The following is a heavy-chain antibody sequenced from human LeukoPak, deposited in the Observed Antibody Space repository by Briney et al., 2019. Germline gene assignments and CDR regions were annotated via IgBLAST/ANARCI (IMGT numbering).Heavy chain of an antibody. CDR3: ARDWFGIES. CDR2: INGDGSST. V-gene: IGHV3-74*01. D-gene: IGHD3-16*01. CDR1: GFTFSNYW. Sequence: GGSLRLACAASGFTFSNYWMHWVRQAPGKGLVWVSRINGDGSSTNYADSVKGRFTISRDNAKNTVNLQMNSLRAEDTAVYYCARDWFGIESWGQGTLVTVSS. J-gene: IGHJ4*02.